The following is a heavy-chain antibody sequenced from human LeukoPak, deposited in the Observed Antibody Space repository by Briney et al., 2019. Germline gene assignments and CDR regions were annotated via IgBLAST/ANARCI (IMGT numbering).Heavy chain of an antibody. V-gene: IGHV4-39*07. Sequence: SETLSLTCTVSGGSISSSSYYWGWIRQPPGKGLEWIGSVYYSGSTYYNAPLKSRVTISVDTSKNQFSLKLSAVTAADTAMYYCAGEDAVSSDDAFDLWGQGTMVTVS. D-gene: IGHD6-19*01. CDR2: VYYSGST. J-gene: IGHJ3*01. CDR1: GGSISSSSYY. CDR3: AGEDAVSSDDAFDL.